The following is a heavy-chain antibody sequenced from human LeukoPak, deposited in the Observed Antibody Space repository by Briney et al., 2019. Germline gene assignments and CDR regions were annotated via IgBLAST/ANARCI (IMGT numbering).Heavy chain of an antibody. CDR1: GGFISSSDY. CDR2: VYYSGNT. D-gene: IGHD5-18*01. CDR3: ARLSRVRYSFGFQHLHYYYMDV. J-gene: IGHJ6*03. V-gene: IGHV4-39*01. Sequence: SDTLSLTCSVSGGFISSSDYWGWIRQTPGKGLEWIGTVYYSGNTYYNSSLKSRVTISVDTSKNQFSLRLSSLTAADTAVYYCARLSRVRYSFGFQHLHYYYMDVWGKGTTVTVSS.